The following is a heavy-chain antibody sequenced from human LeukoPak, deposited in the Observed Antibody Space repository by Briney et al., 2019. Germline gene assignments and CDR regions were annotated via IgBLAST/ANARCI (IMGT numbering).Heavy chain of an antibody. CDR2: INPSGGRT. D-gene: IGHD4-17*01. CDR1: EYTFTSYY. Sequence: GASVKVSCKASEYTFTSYYMHWVRQAPGQGLEWMGMINPSGGRTTYAQKFQGRVTMTRDTSTSTAYIELYSLRSDDTAVYYCTRGGRDYGDTRFDPWGQGTLVTVSS. CDR3: TRGGRDYGDTRFDP. J-gene: IGHJ5*02. V-gene: IGHV1-46*01.